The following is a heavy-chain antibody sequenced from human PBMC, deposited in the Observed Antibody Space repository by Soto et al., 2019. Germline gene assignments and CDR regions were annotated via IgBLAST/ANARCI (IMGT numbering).Heavy chain of an antibody. D-gene: IGHD2-15*01. Sequence: GGSLRLSCAASGFTFSSYWMSWVRQAPGKGLEWVANIKQDGSEKYYVDSVKGRFTISRDNAKNSLYLQMNSLRAEDTAVYYCARSIVGYCSGGSCYSPYYYYYYMDVWGKGTTVTVSS. V-gene: IGHV3-7*01. CDR3: ARSIVGYCSGGSCYSPYYYYYYMDV. J-gene: IGHJ6*03. CDR1: GFTFSSYW. CDR2: IKQDGSEK.